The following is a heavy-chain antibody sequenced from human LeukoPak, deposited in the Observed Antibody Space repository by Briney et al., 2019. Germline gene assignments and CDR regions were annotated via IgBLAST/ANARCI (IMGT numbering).Heavy chain of an antibody. CDR1: GFTFSSYG. CDR3: ARGGSYLSAFDI. J-gene: IGHJ3*02. CDR2: IYSGGST. Sequence: GGSLRLSCAASGFTFSSYGMSWVRQAPGKGLEWVSIIYSGGSTFYADSVKGRFTISRDNSKNTLYLQMNSLRAEDTAVYYCARGGSYLSAFDIWGQGTMVTVSS. V-gene: IGHV3-53*01. D-gene: IGHD1-26*01.